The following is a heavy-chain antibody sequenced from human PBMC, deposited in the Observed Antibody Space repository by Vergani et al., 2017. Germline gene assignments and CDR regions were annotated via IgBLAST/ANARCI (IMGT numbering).Heavy chain of an antibody. CDR2: IKSKTDGGTT. J-gene: IGHJ6*03. V-gene: IGHV3-15*01. CDR1: GFTFSNAW. CDR3: TSYYDFWSGYRFNNMDG. Sequence: EVQLVESGGGLVKPGGSLRLSCAASGFTFSNAWMSWVRQAPGKGLEWVGRIKSKTDGGTTDYAAPVKGRFTISRDDSKNTLYLQMNSLKTEDTAVYYCTSYYDFWSGYRFNNMDGWSKGTTVTVSS. D-gene: IGHD3-3*01.